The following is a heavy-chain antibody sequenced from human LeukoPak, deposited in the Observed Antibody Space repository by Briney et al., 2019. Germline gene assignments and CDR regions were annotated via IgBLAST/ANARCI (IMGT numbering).Heavy chain of an antibody. D-gene: IGHD2-2*01. CDR1: GFSFSSYS. V-gene: IGHV3-48*01. CDR2: ISSSSSRI. Sequence: GGSLRLSCAASGFSFSSYSMTWVRQAPGKGLEWVSYISSSSSRIYYADSVKGRFTISRDNAENSLYLQINSLRAEDTAVYYCARYSPSLAYWGQGTLVTVSS. J-gene: IGHJ4*02. CDR3: ARYSPSLAY.